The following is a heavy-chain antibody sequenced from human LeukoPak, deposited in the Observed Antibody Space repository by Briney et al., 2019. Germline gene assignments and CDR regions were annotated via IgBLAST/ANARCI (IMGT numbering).Heavy chain of an antibody. V-gene: IGHV3-64*01. CDR1: GFTFTRFA. CDR2: ISSNGDRT. D-gene: IGHD4-11*01. J-gene: IGHJ4*02. CDR3: ARMDDYTNYYFDY. Sequence: GGSLRLSCAASGFTFTRFAMYWVRQAPGKGLEFVSAISSNGDRTYYARSVKDRFSISRDNAKNTVDLQMGSLRPEDMGVYYCARMDDYTNYYFDYWGQGTMVTVSP.